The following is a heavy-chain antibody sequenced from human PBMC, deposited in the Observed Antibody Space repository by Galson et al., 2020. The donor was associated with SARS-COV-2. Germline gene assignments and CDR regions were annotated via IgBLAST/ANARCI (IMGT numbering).Heavy chain of an antibody. V-gene: IGHV3-64D*06. CDR3: LSYSSTRQNH. Sequence: GESLKISCSASGFIFSDYAMHWVRQAPGKGLEYVLAISSNGETSFYADSVKGRFTMYRDNSKNMFYLQMTALRLEDTASYFCLSYSSTRQNHWGQGTLVTVSS. J-gene: IGHJ5*02. CDR1: GFIFSDYA. CDR2: ISSNGETS. D-gene: IGHD2-2*01.